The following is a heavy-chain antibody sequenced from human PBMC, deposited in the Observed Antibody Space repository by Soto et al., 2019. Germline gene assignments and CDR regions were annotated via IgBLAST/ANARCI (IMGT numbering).Heavy chain of an antibody. CDR1: GFTFSSYV. CDR3: AKSAARPRHYYYYYYMDV. J-gene: IGHJ6*03. D-gene: IGHD6-6*01. V-gene: IGHV3-23*01. Sequence: GGSLRLSCAASGFTFSSYVMSWVRQAPGKGLEWVSAISGSGGSTYYADSVKGRFTISRDNSKNTLYLQMNSLRAEDTAVYYCAKSAARPRHYYYYYYMDVWGKGTTVTVSS. CDR2: ISGSGGST.